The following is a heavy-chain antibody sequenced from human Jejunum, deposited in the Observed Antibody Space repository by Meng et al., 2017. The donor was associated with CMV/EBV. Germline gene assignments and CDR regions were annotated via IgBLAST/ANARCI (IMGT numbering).Heavy chain of an antibody. CDR1: GFTFSIHW. Sequence: SWADAGFTFSIHWMSWVRQPPGKGPEWVASIKPDGSEMQYVGSLRGRFTVSRDNARKSLYLQMNSLTAEDTAVYYCASGNDFNIWGQGTLVTVS. V-gene: IGHV3-7*01. CDR3: ASGNDFNI. D-gene: IGHD1-1*01. CDR2: IKPDGSEM. J-gene: IGHJ3*02.